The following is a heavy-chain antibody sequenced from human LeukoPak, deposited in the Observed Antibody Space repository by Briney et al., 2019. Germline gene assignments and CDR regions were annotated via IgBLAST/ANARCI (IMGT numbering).Heavy chain of an antibody. J-gene: IGHJ5*02. D-gene: IGHD1-14*01. CDR3: TTGNH. V-gene: IGHV4-39*01. Sequence: SETLSLTCIVSGGSISSSSYYWGWIRQPPGKGLEWIGSIYYTGSTYYNPSLKSRVTISVDTSKNQFSLKLSSVTAADTAVYYCTTGNHWGQGTLVTVSS. CDR2: IYYTGST. CDR1: GGSISSSSYY.